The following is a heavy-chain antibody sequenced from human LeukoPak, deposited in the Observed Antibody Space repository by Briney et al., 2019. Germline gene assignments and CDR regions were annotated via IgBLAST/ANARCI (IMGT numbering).Heavy chain of an antibody. CDR1: GFTFSSYA. CDR3: ARGATFYCSGGSCYRYYYYYYGMDV. CDR2: ISGSGGNT. J-gene: IGHJ6*02. D-gene: IGHD2-15*01. V-gene: IGHV3-23*01. Sequence: GGSLRLSCEASGFTFSSYAMSWVRQAPGKGLEWVSTISGSGGNTYYADSVKGRFTISRDNAKNSLYLQMNSLRAEDTAVYYCARGATFYCSGGSCYRYYYYYYGMDVWGQGTTVTVSS.